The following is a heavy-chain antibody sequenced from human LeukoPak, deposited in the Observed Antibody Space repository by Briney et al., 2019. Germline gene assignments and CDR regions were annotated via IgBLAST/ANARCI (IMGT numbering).Heavy chain of an antibody. CDR3: ARDGRDYYDSSGARNDY. CDR1: GGTFSSYA. CDR2: IIPILGIA. Sequence: SVKVCCKASGGTFSSYAISWVRQASGQGLEWMGRIIPILGIANYAQKFQGRVTITADKSTSTAYMELSSLRSEDTAVYYCARDGRDYYDSSGARNDYWGQGTLVTVSS. V-gene: IGHV1-69*04. J-gene: IGHJ4*02. D-gene: IGHD3-22*01.